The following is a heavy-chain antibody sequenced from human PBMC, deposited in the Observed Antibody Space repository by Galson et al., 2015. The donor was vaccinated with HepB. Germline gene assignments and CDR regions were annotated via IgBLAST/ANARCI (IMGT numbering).Heavy chain of an antibody. CDR3: AKDLIAGAFDY. D-gene: IGHD6-19*01. Sequence: SLRLSCAASGFTFSSYGMHWVRQAPGKGLEWVAVISYDGSNKYYADSVKGRFTISRDNSKNTLYLQMNSLRAEDTAVYYCAKDLIAGAFDYWGQGTLVTVSS. J-gene: IGHJ4*02. V-gene: IGHV3-30*18. CDR1: GFTFSSYG. CDR2: ISYDGSNK.